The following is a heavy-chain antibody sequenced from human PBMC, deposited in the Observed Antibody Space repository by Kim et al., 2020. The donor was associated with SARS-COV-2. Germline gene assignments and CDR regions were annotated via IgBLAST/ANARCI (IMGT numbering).Heavy chain of an antibody. CDR3: ARRYSSGWSRHFDY. Sequence: ADSVKGRFTISRDNAKNSLYLQMNSLRAEDTAVYYCARRYSSGWSRHFDYWGQGTLVTVSS. D-gene: IGHD6-19*01. J-gene: IGHJ4*02. V-gene: IGHV3-11*01.